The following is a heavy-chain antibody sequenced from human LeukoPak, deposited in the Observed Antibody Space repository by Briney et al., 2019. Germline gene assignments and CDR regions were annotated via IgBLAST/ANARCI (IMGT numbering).Heavy chain of an antibody. CDR1: GFTFSSYG. CDR3: AKDPPRVAFSLPEY. V-gene: IGHV3-30*18. Sequence: GGSLRLSCAASGFTFSSYGMHWVRQAPGKGLEWVAVISYDGSNRYYADSVKGRFTISRDNSKNTLYLQMNSLRAEDTAVYYCAKDPPRVAFSLPEYWGQGTLVTVSS. D-gene: IGHD5-12*01. CDR2: ISYDGSNR. J-gene: IGHJ4*02.